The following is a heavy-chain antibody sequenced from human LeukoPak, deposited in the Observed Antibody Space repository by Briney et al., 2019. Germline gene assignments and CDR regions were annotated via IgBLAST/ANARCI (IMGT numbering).Heavy chain of an antibody. CDR3: AKVRVGATIDD. V-gene: IGHV3-23*01. CDR1: GFTFRSHA. CDR2: ISESGVGT. Sequence: GGSLRLSCVASGFTFRSHAMNWVRQAPGKGLEWVSGISESGVGTNYADSVKGRFTTSRDNSKNTLYLQMNSLRGEDTAVYYCAKVRVGATIDDWGQGTLVTVSS. D-gene: IGHD1-26*01. J-gene: IGHJ4*02.